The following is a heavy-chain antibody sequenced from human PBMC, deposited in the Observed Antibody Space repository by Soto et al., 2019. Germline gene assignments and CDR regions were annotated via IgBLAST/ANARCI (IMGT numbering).Heavy chain of an antibody. J-gene: IGHJ4*02. CDR3: ARDLQSGLYCRSTSCHS. CDR1: GGTFSSYT. V-gene: IGHV1-69*04. Sequence: SVKVSCKASGGTFSSYTISWVRQAPGQGLEWMGRIIPILGIANYAQKFQGRVTITADKSTSTAYMELSSLRSEDTAVYYCARDLQSGLYCRSTSCHSWGQGTLVTVSS. D-gene: IGHD2-2*01. CDR2: IIPILGIA.